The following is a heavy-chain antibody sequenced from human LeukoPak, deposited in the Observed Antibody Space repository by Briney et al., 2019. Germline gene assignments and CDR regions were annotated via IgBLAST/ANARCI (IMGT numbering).Heavy chain of an antibody. CDR1: GYTFTSYG. CDR3: ARGNHILTGSLYYYYYMDV. V-gene: IGHV1-18*01. Sequence: ASVKVSCKASGYTFTSYGISWVRQAPGQGLEWMGWISAYNGNTNYAQKLQGRVTMTTDTSTSTAYMELRSLRSDDTAVYYCARGNHILTGSLYYYYYMDVWGKGTTVTISS. D-gene: IGHD3-9*01. CDR2: ISAYNGNT. J-gene: IGHJ6*03.